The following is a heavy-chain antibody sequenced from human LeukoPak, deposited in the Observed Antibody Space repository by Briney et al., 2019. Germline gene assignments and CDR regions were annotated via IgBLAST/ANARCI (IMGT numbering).Heavy chain of an antibody. Sequence: PGGSLRLSCAASGFTFSSYEMNWVRQAPGKGPEWVSYISSSGSTIYYADSVKGRFTISRDNAKNSLYLQMNSLRAEDTAVYYCARESTSCDYWGQGTLVTVSS. J-gene: IGHJ4*02. CDR3: ARESTSCDY. V-gene: IGHV3-48*03. CDR1: GFTFSSYE. D-gene: IGHD2-2*01. CDR2: ISSSGSTI.